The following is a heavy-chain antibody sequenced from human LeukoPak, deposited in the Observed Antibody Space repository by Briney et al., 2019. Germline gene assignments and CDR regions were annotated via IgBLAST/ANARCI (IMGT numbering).Heavy chain of an antibody. Sequence: GASVKVSCKASGYTFTSYAMHWVRQAPGQGLEWMGWISAYNGNTNYAQKLQGRVTMTTDTSTSTAYMELRSLRSDDTAVHYCAGEGGQQLGYDAFDIWGQGTMVTVSS. CDR1: GYTFTSYA. V-gene: IGHV1-18*01. D-gene: IGHD6-13*01. CDR2: ISAYNGNT. J-gene: IGHJ3*02. CDR3: AGEGGQQLGYDAFDI.